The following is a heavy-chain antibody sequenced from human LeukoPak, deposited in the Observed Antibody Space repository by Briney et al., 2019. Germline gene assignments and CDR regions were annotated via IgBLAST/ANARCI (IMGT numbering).Heavy chain of an antibody. CDR1: GYTFTSYG. V-gene: IGHV1-18*01. D-gene: IGHD3-3*01. CDR2: ISAYNGNT. Sequence: GASVKVSCKASGYTFTSYGISWVRQAPGQGLEWMGWISAYNGNTNYAQKLQGRVTMTTDTSTSTAYMELRSLRSGDTAVYYCARSDDFWSGSDAFDICGQGTMVTVSS. J-gene: IGHJ3*02. CDR3: ARSDDFWSGSDAFDI.